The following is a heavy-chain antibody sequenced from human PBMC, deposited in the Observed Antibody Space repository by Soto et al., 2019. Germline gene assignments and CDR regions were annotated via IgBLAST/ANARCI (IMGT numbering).Heavy chain of an antibody. V-gene: IGHV5-51*01. CDR2: TYPEDSQT. Sequence: GESLKISCKGSGYSFTSYCIGWVPQISGKGLEWMGITYPEDSQTLYSPPFQGQVTISVDKSISTVYLQWSSLKASDTATYYCARRRYYATFLDPCGKGFLVTVSS. CDR1: GYSFTSYC. CDR3: ARRRYYATFLDP. J-gene: IGHJ5*02. D-gene: IGHD2-2*01.